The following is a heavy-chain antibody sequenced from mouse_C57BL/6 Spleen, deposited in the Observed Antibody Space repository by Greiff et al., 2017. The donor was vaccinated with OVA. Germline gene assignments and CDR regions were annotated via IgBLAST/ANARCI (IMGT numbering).Heavy chain of an antibody. J-gene: IGHJ1*03. D-gene: IGHD2-5*01. CDR2: IDPSDSYT. CDR3: ARGYSNYWYFDV. CDR1: GYTFTSYW. Sequence: VKLQQPGAELVMPGASVKLSCKASGYTFTSYWMHWVKQRPGQGLEWIGEIDPSDSYTNYNQKFKGKSTLTVDKSSSTAYMQLSSLTSEDSAVYYCARGYSNYWYFDVWGTGTTVTVSS. V-gene: IGHV1-69*01.